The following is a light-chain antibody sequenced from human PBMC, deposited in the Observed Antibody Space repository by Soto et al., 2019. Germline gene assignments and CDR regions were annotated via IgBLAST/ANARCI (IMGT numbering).Light chain of an antibody. CDR3: QQSYSTPT. J-gene: IGKJ5*01. Sequence: SSYLNWYQQRPGNAPKEVIYAASTLQSGVPSRFIDSGSGTDFTLTSSSLQPQDFATYYSQQSYSTPTVGQGTRPEIK. CDR1: SSY. V-gene: IGKV1-39*01. CDR2: AAS.